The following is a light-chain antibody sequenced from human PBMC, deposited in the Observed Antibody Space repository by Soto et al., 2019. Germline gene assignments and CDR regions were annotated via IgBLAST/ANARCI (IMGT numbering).Light chain of an antibody. V-gene: IGKV1-5*02. CDR3: QQYNSYPWT. Sequence: DIQMTHSPSTLSASIEDRDTIVCRASQSVSDWLAWCQQRPGKAPKVLIYGASSLESGVPSRFSGSGSGTEFTLTICSLQPDDFATYYCQQYNSYPWTFGQGTKVDIK. J-gene: IGKJ1*01. CDR2: GAS. CDR1: QSVSDW.